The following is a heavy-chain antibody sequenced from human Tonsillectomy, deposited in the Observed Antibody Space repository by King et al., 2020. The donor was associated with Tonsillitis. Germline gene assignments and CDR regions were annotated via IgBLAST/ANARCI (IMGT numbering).Heavy chain of an antibody. V-gene: IGHV3-48*01. CDR2: ISRSSGTL. D-gene: IGHD1-26*01. CDR1: GFIFSDYS. J-gene: IGHJ4*02. Sequence: VQLVESGGGLVQPGGSLRLSCVASGFIFSDYSMNWVRQAPGKGLEWSSYISRSSGTLYYADSVKGRFTISRDNANNSLYLQVNSLRAEDTAIYYCAKDTGSYPGFDSFDYWGQGALVTVSS. CDR3: AKDTGSYPGFDSFDY.